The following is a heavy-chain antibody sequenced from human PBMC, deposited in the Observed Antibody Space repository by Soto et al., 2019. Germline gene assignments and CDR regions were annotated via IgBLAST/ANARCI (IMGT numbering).Heavy chain of an antibody. Sequence: EGSLRLSCAASGFTFSSSAKSWVRQAPGKGLAWVPAISGSGGSTYYADSVKGRFTVSRDNSKNTRYLQMNSLRAEDTAVYYCAKDSSSWYNWFGPWDQGTLVTVSS. CDR2: ISGSGGST. D-gene: IGHD6-13*01. CDR1: GFTFSSSA. J-gene: IGHJ5*02. V-gene: IGHV3-23*01. CDR3: AKDSSSWYNWFGP.